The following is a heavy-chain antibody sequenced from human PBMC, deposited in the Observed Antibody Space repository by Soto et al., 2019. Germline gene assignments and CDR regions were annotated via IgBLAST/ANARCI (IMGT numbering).Heavy chain of an antibody. CDR2: ISYSGTT. V-gene: IGHV4-30-4*01. J-gene: IGHJ5*02. CDR3: ARGRGYSYGLDP. D-gene: IGHD5-18*01. CDR1: GDSISSNNNY. Sequence: PSETLSLTCTVSGDSISSNNNYWSWIRHPPGEGLEWIGSISYSGTTSYSPSLKSRVAISLDTSKNQFSLSLSSVTAADTAVYYCARGRGYSYGLDPWGQGTLVTVYS.